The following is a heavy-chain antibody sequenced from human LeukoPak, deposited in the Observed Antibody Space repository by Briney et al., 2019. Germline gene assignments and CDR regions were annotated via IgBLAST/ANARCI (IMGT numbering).Heavy chain of an antibody. D-gene: IGHD3-3*01. V-gene: IGHV1-69*13. Sequence: ASVKVSCKASGYTFTSYGISWVRQAPGQGLEWMGGIIPIFGTANYAQKFQGRVTITADESTSTAYMELSSLRSEDTAVYYCARRTFTIFDSNWFDPWGQGTLVTVSS. CDR3: ARRTFTIFDSNWFDP. J-gene: IGHJ5*02. CDR2: IIPIFGTA. CDR1: GYTFTSYG.